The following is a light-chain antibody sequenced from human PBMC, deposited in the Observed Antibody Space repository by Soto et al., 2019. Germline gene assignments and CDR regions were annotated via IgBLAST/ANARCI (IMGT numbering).Light chain of an antibody. Sequence: DIQMTQSPSSLSASVGDRVTITCRASQGISNYLAWYQQKPGKVHKLLIYGASTLQSGVPSRISGSGSGTDFSLTISSLQPEDVATYYCQEYNSAPRTFGQGTKVEIK. V-gene: IGKV1-27*01. CDR3: QEYNSAPRT. CDR1: QGISNY. J-gene: IGKJ1*01. CDR2: GAS.